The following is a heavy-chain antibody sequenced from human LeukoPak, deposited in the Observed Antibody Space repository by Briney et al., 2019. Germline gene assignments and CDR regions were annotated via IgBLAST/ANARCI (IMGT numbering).Heavy chain of an antibody. CDR3: AKGLWFGELSPPFDY. J-gene: IGHJ4*02. Sequence: GGSLRLSCAASGFTFSHYTMSWVRQAPGKELEWVAGISGRNGVTHYADTVKGRFTISRDNSKNTLYLQMNSLRAEDTAVYYCAKGLWFGELSPPFDYWGQGTLVTVSS. CDR1: GFTFSHYT. CDR2: ISGRNGVT. D-gene: IGHD3-10*01. V-gene: IGHV3-23*01.